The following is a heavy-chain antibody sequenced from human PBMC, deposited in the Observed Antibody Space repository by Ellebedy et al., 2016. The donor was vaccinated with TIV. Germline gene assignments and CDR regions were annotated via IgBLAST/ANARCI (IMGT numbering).Heavy chain of an antibody. J-gene: IGHJ6*02. CDR2: IYHSGST. D-gene: IGHD3-3*01. Sequence: SETLSLTXAVSGGSISSGGYSWSWIRQPPGKGLEWIGYIYHSGSTYYNPSLKSRVTISVDRSKNQFSLKLSSVTVADTAVYYCARTTLRSVGADTMDVWGQGTTVAVSS. CDR3: ARTTLRSVGADTMDV. CDR1: GGSISSGGYS. V-gene: IGHV4-30-2*01.